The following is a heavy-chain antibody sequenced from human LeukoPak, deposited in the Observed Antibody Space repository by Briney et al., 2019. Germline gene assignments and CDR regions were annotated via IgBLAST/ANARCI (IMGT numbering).Heavy chain of an antibody. CDR2: INYSGST. J-gene: IGHJ4*02. V-gene: IGHV4-59*01. D-gene: IGHD1-26*01. CDR3: AREDIVGATSSFDY. CDR1: GGSISSYY. Sequence: SETLSLTCTVSGGSISSYYWVWIRQPPGKGLEWIGYINYSGSTHYNPSLKSRVTISVDTSKNQFSLKLSSVTAADTAVYYCAREDIVGATSSFDYWGQGTLVTVSS.